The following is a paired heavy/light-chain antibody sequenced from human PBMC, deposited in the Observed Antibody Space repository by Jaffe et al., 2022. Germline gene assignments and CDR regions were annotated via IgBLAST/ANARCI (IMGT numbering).Light chain of an antibody. V-gene: IGKV1-13*02. CDR2: DAS. CDR3: QQFNSYPP. J-gene: IGKJ5*01. CDR1: QGISSA. Sequence: AIQLTQSPSSLSASVGDTVTITCRASQGISSALAWYQQIPGKAPKLLIYDASNLESGVPSRFSGSGSGTDFTLTISSLQPEDFATYYCQQFNSYPPFGQGTRLEIK.
Heavy chain of an antibody. CDR2: IYPGDSIT. D-gene: IGHD5-12*01. CDR3: ARHPISRRKYGAYDPAAYYYYYYMDV. V-gene: IGHV5-51*01. CDR1: EYSFTNYW. J-gene: IGHJ6*03. Sequence: EVRLVQSGAEVKKPGESLKISCKGFEYSFTNYWIGWVRQMPGKGLEWMGIIYPGDSITRYSPSFQGQVTISADKSISTAYLQWSSLQASDTAIYYCARHPISRRKYGAYDPAAYYYYYYMDVWGKGTTVTVSS.